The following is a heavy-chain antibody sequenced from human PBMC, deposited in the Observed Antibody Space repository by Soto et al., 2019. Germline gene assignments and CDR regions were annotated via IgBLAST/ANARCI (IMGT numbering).Heavy chain of an antibody. J-gene: IGHJ6*02. D-gene: IGHD5-12*01. V-gene: IGHV5-51*01. CDR3: ERRDIVATTNYGMDV. Sequence: GESLKISCKGSGYSFTSYWIGWVRQMPGKGLEWMGIIYPGDSDTRYSPSFQGQVTISADKSISTAYLQWSSLEASDTAMYYCERRDIVATTNYGMDVWGQGTTVTVSS. CDR2: IYPGDSDT. CDR1: GYSFTSYW.